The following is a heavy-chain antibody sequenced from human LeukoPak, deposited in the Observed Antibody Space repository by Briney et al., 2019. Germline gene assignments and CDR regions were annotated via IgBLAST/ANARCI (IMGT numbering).Heavy chain of an antibody. V-gene: IGHV1-69*13. D-gene: IGHD6-13*01. CDR2: IIPIFGTA. CDR3: ASTALDKYSSSWPIDY. CDR1: GGTFCSYA. J-gene: IGHJ4*02. Sequence: ASVKVSCKASGGTFCSYAISWVRQSPGQGLEWMGGIIPIFGTANYAQKFQGRVTITADESTSTAYMELSSLRSEDTAVYYCASTALDKYSSSWPIDYWGQGTLVTVSS.